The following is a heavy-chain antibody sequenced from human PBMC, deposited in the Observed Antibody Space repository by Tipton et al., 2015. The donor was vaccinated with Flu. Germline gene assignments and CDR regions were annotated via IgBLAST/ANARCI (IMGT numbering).Heavy chain of an antibody. CDR1: GFTVSSNY. J-gene: IGHJ4*02. D-gene: IGHD3-10*01. V-gene: IGHV3-53*01. Sequence: QLVQSGGGLIQPGGSLRLSCAASGFTVSSNYMSWVRQAPGKGLEWVSVIYSGGSTYYADSVKGRFTISRDNSKNTLYLQMNSLRAEDTAVYYCARWGSGYYYGSGHFDYWGQGTLVTVSS. CDR2: IYSGGST. CDR3: ARWGSGYYYGSGHFDY.